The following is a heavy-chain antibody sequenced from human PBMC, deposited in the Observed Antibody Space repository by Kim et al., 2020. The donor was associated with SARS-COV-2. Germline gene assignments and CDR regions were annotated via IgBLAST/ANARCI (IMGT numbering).Heavy chain of an antibody. V-gene: IGHV4-39*07. D-gene: IGHD2-8*01. CDR3: ARSQDAVCPVWS. J-gene: IGHJ4*02. Sequence: SYNPALKSRGTISIDTSKNQFSLKLRSVTAADTAVYYCARSQDAVCPVWSWGQGALVTVSS.